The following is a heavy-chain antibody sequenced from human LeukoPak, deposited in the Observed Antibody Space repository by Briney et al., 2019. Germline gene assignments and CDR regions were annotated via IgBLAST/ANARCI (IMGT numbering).Heavy chain of an antibody. J-gene: IGHJ4*02. D-gene: IGHD3-10*01. Sequence: SETLPLTCAVSGGSISSGGYSWSWIRQPPGKGLEWIGNIYHSGSTYYNPSLKSQVTISVDRSKKQFSLKLNSVTAADTAVYYCASGSGIYFDYWGQGTVVLLSS. V-gene: IGHV4-30-2*01. CDR2: IYHSGST. CDR1: GGSISSGGYS. CDR3: ASGSGIYFDY.